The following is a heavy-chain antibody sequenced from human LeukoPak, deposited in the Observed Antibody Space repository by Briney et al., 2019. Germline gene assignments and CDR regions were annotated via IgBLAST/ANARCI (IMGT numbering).Heavy chain of an antibody. Sequence: PGGSLRLSCAASGFTFSGYWMMWIRQTPGKGLEWVANIRQDGSVKQYVDSVKGRFTISRDNSKNTLYLQMNSLRAEDTALYYCAKDRAFGQFLRGNDYWGQGTLVTVSS. CDR2: IRQDGSVK. CDR3: AKDRAFGQFLRGNDY. J-gene: IGHJ4*02. CDR1: GFTFSGYW. D-gene: IGHD3-10*01. V-gene: IGHV3-7*01.